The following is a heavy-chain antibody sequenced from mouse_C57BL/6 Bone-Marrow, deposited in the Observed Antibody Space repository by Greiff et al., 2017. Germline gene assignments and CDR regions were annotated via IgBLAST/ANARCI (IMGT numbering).Heavy chain of an antibody. V-gene: IGHV1-81*01. CDR1: GYTFTRYG. CDR2: IYPRSGNT. Sequence: QVQLKESGAELARPGASVKLSCKASGYTFTRYGISWVKQRTGQGLEWIGEIYPRSGNTFYNEKFKGKDTLTADKSSSTAYMELRGLPSVYSAVYFCARGDYDYDAMFAYWGQGTLVTVSA. J-gene: IGHJ3*01. CDR3: ARGDYDYDAMFAY. D-gene: IGHD2-4*01.